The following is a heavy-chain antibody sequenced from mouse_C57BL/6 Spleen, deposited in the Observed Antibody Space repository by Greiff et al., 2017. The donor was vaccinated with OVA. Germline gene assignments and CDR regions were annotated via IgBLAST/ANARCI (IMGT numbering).Heavy chain of an antibody. CDR1: GYTFTDYY. CDR3: ARDYGNFSWFAY. D-gene: IGHD2-1*01. J-gene: IGHJ3*01. Sequence: EVQLQQSGPELVKPGASVKISCKASGYTFTDYYMNWVKQSHGKSLEWIGDINPNNGGTSYNQKFKGKATLTVDKSSSTAYMELRSLTSEDSAVYYCARDYGNFSWFAYWGQGTLVTVSA. CDR2: INPNNGGT. V-gene: IGHV1-26*01.